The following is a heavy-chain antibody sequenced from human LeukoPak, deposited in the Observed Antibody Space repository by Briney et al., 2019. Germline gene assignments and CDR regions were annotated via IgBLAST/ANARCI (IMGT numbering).Heavy chain of an antibody. CDR3: ARHLGIYDSSGYYPFDY. J-gene: IGHJ4*02. V-gene: IGHV4-59*08. CDR1: GGSFSSYY. Sequence: SETLSLTCTVSGGSFSSYYWSWIRQPPGKGLEWIGYIYYSGSTNYNPSLKSRVTISVDTSKNQFSLKLSSVTAADTAVYYCARHLGIYDSSGYYPFDYWGQGTLVTVSS. CDR2: IYYSGST. D-gene: IGHD3-22*01.